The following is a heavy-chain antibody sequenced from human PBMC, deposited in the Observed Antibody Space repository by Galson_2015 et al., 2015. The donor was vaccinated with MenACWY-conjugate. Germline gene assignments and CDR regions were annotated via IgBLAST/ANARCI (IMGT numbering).Heavy chain of an antibody. D-gene: IGHD3-22*01. CDR2: FDPEDGET. V-gene: IGHV1-24*01. CDR1: GYTLTELS. Sequence: SVKVSCKVSGYTLTELSMHWVRQAPGKGLEWMGGFDPEDGETIYAQKFQGRVTMTEDTSTDTAYMELSSLRSEDTAVYYCATGGNNYYDSSGYYSRNLDYWGQGTMVTVSS. CDR3: ATGGNNYYDSSGYYSRNLDY. J-gene: IGHJ3*01.